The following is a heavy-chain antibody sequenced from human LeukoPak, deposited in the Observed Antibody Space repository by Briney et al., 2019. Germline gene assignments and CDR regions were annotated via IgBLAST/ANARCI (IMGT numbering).Heavy chain of an antibody. CDR2: INSDGSST. CDR3: ARGGELLYYYYGMDV. J-gene: IGHJ6*02. V-gene: IGHV3-74*01. Sequence: GGSLRLSCAASGFTFSSYWMHWVRQAPGKGLVWVSRINSDGSSTSYADSVKGLFTISRDNAKNTLYLQMNSLRAEDTAVYYCARGGELLYYYYGMDVWGQGTTVTVSS. D-gene: IGHD1-26*01. CDR1: GFTFSSYW.